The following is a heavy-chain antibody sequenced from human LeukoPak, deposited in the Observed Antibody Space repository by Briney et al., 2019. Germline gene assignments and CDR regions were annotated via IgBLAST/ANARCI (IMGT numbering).Heavy chain of an antibody. CDR2: IYYSGST. Sequence: SETLSLTCAVYGGSFSGYYWSWIRQPPGKGLEWIGSIYYSGSTYYNPSLKSRVTISVDTSKNQFSLKLSSVTAADTAVYYCARRVGYYDSSGYKESHAFDIWGQGTMVTVSS. CDR1: GGSFSGYY. CDR3: ARRVGYYDSSGYKESHAFDI. J-gene: IGHJ3*02. V-gene: IGHV4-34*01. D-gene: IGHD3-22*01.